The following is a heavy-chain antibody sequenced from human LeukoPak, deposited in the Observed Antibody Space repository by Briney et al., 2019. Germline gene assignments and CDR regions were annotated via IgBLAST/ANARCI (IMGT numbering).Heavy chain of an antibody. D-gene: IGHD3-10*01. CDR3: ARRGGYARSSGSLHWFDP. CDR2: SYCSGST. CDR1: GGSISSSSYY. V-gene: IGHV4-39*01. J-gene: IGHJ5*02. Sequence: AETLSLTCTVPGGSISSSSYYWGWIGQPPGKGLEWIGSSYCSGSTYDNPALKRRVTISVDTSKNQLSLKMRSVTAAHTAVYYCARRGGYARSSGSLHWFDPRGQGTLLTVSS.